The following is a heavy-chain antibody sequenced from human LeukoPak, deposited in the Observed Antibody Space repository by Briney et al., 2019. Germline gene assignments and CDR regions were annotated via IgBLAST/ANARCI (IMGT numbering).Heavy chain of an antibody. CDR1: GFTFTNDF. D-gene: IGHD1-26*01. Sequence: PGGSLRLSCAASGFTFTNDFMTWVRQAPGKGLEWVANMRVDGTDIHYADSVKGRFTISSDNARNSLYLQMNTLRAEDTAVYYCAREDGSSYYFDYWGQGILVTVSS. CDR2: MRVDGTDI. V-gene: IGHV3-7*01. J-gene: IGHJ4*02. CDR3: AREDGSSYYFDY.